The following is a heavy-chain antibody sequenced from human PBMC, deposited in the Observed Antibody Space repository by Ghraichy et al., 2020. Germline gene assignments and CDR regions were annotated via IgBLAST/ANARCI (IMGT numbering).Heavy chain of an antibody. Sequence: LSLTCAASGFSFSGYWMSWVRQAPGKGLEWVASIKQDGSEKIYVDSVKGRFTISRDNARNSLYLQMNSLRAEDTAMYYCAKNIVATGKNLYYYYGMDVWGQGTTVTVSS. V-gene: IGHV3-7*01. CDR2: IKQDGSEK. CDR3: AKNIVATGKNLYYYYGMDV. CDR1: GFSFSGYW. D-gene: IGHD5-12*01. J-gene: IGHJ6*02.